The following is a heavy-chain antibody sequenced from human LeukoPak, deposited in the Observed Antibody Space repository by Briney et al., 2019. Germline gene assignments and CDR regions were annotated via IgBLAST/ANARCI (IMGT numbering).Heavy chain of an antibody. CDR1: GGSISSGSYY. CDR3: ARGRSVVRYFY. J-gene: IGHJ4*02. Sequence: TSSETLSLTCTVSGGSISSGSYYWGWIRQPPGKGLEWIGSIYYNGSTYYNPSLKSRVTISVDTSKNQFSLKLSSVTAADTAVYYCARGRSVVRYFYWGQGTLVTVSS. CDR2: IYYNGST. D-gene: IGHD2/OR15-2a*01. V-gene: IGHV4-39*07.